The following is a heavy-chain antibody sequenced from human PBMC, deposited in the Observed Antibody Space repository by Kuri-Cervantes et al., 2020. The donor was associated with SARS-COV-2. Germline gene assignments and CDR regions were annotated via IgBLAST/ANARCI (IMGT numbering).Heavy chain of an antibody. D-gene: IGHD5-12*01. CDR2: ISSSSSYI. CDR3: AHHSAGYSGYGFDY. J-gene: IGHJ4*02. V-gene: IGHV3-21*01. Sequence: GESLKISCAASGFTFSSYEMNWVRQAPGKGLEWVSSISSSSSYIYYADSVKGRFTISRDNAKNSLYLQMNSLRAEDTAVYYCAHHSAGYSGYGFDYWGQGTLVTVSS. CDR1: GFTFSSYE.